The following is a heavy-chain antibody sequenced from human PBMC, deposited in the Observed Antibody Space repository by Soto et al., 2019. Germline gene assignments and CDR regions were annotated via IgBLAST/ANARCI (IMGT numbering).Heavy chain of an antibody. Sequence: PGESLKISCKGSGYSFTSYWISWVRQMPGKGLEWMGRIDPSDSYTNYSPSFQGHVTISADKSISTAYLQWSSLKASDTAMYYCARLRSKTGTTSGYYGMDVWGQGTTVTVS. V-gene: IGHV5-10-1*01. CDR3: ARLRSKTGTTSGYYGMDV. J-gene: IGHJ6*02. D-gene: IGHD1-7*01. CDR1: GYSFTSYW. CDR2: IDPSDSYT.